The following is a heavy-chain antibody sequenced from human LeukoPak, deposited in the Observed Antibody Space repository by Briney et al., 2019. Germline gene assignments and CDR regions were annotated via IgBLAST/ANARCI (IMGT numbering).Heavy chain of an antibody. CDR1: GGSFSGYY. Sequence: SSETLSLTCAVYGGSFSGYYWSWIRQPPGKGLEWIGEINHSGSTNYNPSLKSRVTISVDTSKNQFSLKLSSVTAADTAVYYCAREGTYYYDSSDLPDAFDIWGQGTMVTVSS. CDR3: AREGTYYYDSSDLPDAFDI. V-gene: IGHV4-34*01. J-gene: IGHJ3*02. CDR2: INHSGST. D-gene: IGHD3-22*01.